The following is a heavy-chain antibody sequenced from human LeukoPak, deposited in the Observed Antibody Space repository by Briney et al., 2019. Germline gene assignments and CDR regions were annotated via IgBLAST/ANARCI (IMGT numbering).Heavy chain of an antibody. CDR3: ATRRAYCGGDCYYGY. Sequence: ASVKVSCKASGYTFTGYYMHWVRQAPGQGLEWMGWINPNSGGTNYAQKLQGRVTMTRDTSISTAYMELSRLRSDDTAVYYCATRRAYCGGDCYYGYWGQGTLVTVSS. D-gene: IGHD2-21*02. CDR2: INPNSGGT. CDR1: GYTFTGYY. J-gene: IGHJ4*02. V-gene: IGHV1-2*02.